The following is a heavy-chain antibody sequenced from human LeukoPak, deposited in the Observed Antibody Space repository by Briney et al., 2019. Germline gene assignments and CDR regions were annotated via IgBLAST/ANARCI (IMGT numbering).Heavy chain of an antibody. J-gene: IGHJ5*02. V-gene: IGHV3-23*01. D-gene: IGHD6-19*01. CDR1: GFTFSSSA. CDR3: AKKASGWYPGWFDP. CDR2: ISDNGGTT. Sequence: GESLRLSCTASGFTFSSSAMRWVRQAPGKGLEWLSTISDNGGTTYYADSVKGRFTISRDNSKNTLYLQMNSLRAEDTAVYYCAKKASGWYPGWFDPWGQGTLVTVSS.